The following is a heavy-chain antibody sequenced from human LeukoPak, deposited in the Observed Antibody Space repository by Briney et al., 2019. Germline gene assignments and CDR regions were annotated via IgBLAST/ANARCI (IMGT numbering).Heavy chain of an antibody. V-gene: IGHV3-7*01. J-gene: IGHJ4*02. Sequence: PGGSLRLSCAASGFTFSSKWMSWVRQAPGKGLEWVVNIKHDGSEKYYVDSVKGRFTISRDNAKNSLYLQMNSLRAEDTAVYYCARDGSGEWPIGYWGQGTLVTVSS. D-gene: IGHD3-10*01. CDR3: ARDGSGEWPIGY. CDR1: GFTFSSKW. CDR2: IKHDGSEK.